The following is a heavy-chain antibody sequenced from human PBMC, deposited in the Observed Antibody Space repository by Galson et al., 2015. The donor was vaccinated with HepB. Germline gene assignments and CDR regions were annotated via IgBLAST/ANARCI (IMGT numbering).Heavy chain of an antibody. CDR1: GFTFTNAW. V-gene: IGHV3-15*01. J-gene: IGHJ6*02. D-gene: IGHD3-10*01. CDR2: IKSKTDGGTT. Sequence: LRLSCAASGFTFTNAWMSWVRQAPGKGLEWLGRIKSKTDGGTTDYAAPVKGRFTISRDDSKNTLYLQMDSLKTEDTAVYYCGSGTHLYYYAMDVWGQGTTVTVSS. CDR3: GSGTHLYYYAMDV.